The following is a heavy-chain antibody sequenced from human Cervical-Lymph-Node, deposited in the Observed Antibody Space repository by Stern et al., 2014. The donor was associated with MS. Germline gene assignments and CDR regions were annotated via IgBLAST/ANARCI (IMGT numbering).Heavy chain of an antibody. CDR2: VYPGDSDT. V-gene: IGHV5-51*01. D-gene: IGHD6-19*01. CDR3: ARQSSTGWSAFDP. CDR1: GYSFTSYW. Sequence: VQLGQSGAEMKKPGESLKISCKASGYSFTSYWIAWVRQMPGKGLEWMGIVYPGDSDTRYNWAFQGQITISADESTNTAYLQWNSLQASDSGIYYCARQSSTGWSAFDPWGQGTPVTVSS. J-gene: IGHJ5*02.